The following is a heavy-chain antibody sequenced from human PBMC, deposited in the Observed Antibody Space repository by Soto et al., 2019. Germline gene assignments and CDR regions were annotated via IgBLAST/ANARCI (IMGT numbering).Heavy chain of an antibody. CDR1: GGSISSGDYY. D-gene: IGHD6-6*01. Sequence: SETLSLTCTVSGGSISSGDYYWSWIRQPPGKGLEWIGYIYYSGSTYYNPSLKSRVTISVDTSKNQFSLKLSSVTAADTAVYYCASAARRARTFDYWGQGTLVTVSS. CDR3: ASAARRARTFDY. V-gene: IGHV4-30-4*01. J-gene: IGHJ4*02. CDR2: IYYSGST.